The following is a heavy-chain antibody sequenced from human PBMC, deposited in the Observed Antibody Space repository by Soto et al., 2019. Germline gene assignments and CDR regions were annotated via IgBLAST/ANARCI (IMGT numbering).Heavy chain of an antibody. V-gene: IGHV3-23*01. D-gene: IGHD3-3*01. CDR3: AKNGRFLEWLLMGLIDY. J-gene: IGHJ4*02. CDR1: GCTFSSYA. Sequence: EVQLLESGGSLVQPGGSLRLSCAASGCTFSSYAMSWVRQAPGKGLEWVSAISGSGGSTYYADSVKGRFTISRDNSKNTLYLQMNSLRAEDTAVYYCAKNGRFLEWLLMGLIDYWGQGTLVTVSS. CDR2: ISGSGGST.